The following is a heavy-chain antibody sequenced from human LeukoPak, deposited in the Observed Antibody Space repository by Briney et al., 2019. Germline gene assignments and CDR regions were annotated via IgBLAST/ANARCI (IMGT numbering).Heavy chain of an antibody. CDR1: GFTFSTYS. V-gene: IGHV3-21*01. Sequence: GESLRLSCAASGFTFSTYSMNWVRQAPGKGLEWVSSISGSSSYMYYADSVKGRFTIARDNAKNSLYLQMDSLRAEDTAVYYCARDRAIAVAGNNFDYWGQGTLVTVSS. CDR3: ARDRAIAVAGNNFDY. D-gene: IGHD6-19*01. J-gene: IGHJ4*02. CDR2: ISGSSSYM.